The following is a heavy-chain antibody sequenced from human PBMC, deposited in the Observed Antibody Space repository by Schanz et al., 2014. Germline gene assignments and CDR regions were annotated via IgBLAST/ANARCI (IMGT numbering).Heavy chain of an antibody. CDR2: VYYSGGS. CDR3: GRHPHYYGSGSGFDP. D-gene: IGHD3-10*01. CDR1: GFTFTDHA. J-gene: IGHJ5*02. Sequence: VQLLASGGGLVQPGGSLRLTCLTSGFTFTDHAMSWVRQAPGKGLEWIGSVYYSGGSYYNPSLKTRVTMSVDTSKNQSSLRRGSVTAADTAVYYCGRHPHYYGSGSGFDPWGQGTLVTVSS. V-gene: IGHV4-39*01.